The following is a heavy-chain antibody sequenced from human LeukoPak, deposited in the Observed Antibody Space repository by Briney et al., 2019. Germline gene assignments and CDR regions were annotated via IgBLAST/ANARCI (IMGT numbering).Heavy chain of an antibody. CDR2: IYLSGST. Sequence: SETLSLTCAVSGYSLTSGFYWGWIRPPPGKGLEWIGSIYLSGSTYYNPSLKSRVTISVDTSKSQFSLKLTSVTAADTAVYYCARHPSDYSNFAWFDPWGQGTLVTVSS. CDR1: GYSLTSGFY. D-gene: IGHD4-11*01. J-gene: IGHJ5*02. CDR3: ARHPSDYSNFAWFDP. V-gene: IGHV4-38-2*01.